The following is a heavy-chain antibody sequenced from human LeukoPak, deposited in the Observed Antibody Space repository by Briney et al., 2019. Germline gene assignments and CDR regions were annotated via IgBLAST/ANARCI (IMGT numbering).Heavy chain of an antibody. Sequence: SVKVSCKASGYTFTSYYMHWVRQAPGQGLEWMGIINPSGGSTSYAQKFQGRVTMTRDSSTSTVYMELSSLRSEDTAVYYCARDYGVVTAISYYFDYWGQGTLVTVSS. J-gene: IGHJ4*02. V-gene: IGHV1-46*01. CDR2: INPSGGST. CDR1: GYTFTSYY. D-gene: IGHD2-21*02. CDR3: ARDYGVVTAISYYFDY.